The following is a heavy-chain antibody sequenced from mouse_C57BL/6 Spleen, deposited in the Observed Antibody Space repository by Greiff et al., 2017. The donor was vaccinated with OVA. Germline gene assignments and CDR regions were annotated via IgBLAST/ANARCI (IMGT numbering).Heavy chain of an antibody. Sequence: VQLVESGPGLVQPSQSLSITCTVSGFSLTSYGVHWVRQSPGKGLEWLGVIWSGGSTDYNAAFISRLSISKDNSKSQVFFKMNSLQADDTAIYYCARNDYGSSYFYYYAMDYWGQGTSVTVSS. CDR2: IWSGGST. D-gene: IGHD1-1*01. V-gene: IGHV2-2*01. J-gene: IGHJ4*01. CDR3: ARNDYGSSYFYYYAMDY. CDR1: GFSLTSYG.